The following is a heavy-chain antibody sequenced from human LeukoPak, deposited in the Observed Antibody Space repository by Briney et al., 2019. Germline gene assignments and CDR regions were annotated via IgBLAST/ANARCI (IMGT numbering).Heavy chain of an antibody. Sequence: GGSLRLSCAASGFTFSSYSMNLVRQAPGKGLEWVSSISSSSSYIYYADSVKGRFTISRDNAKNSLYLQMNSLRAEDTAVYYCARGSGDYALDYWGQGTLVTVSS. CDR2: ISSSSSYI. CDR3: ARGSGDYALDY. V-gene: IGHV3-21*01. J-gene: IGHJ4*02. CDR1: GFTFSSYS. D-gene: IGHD4-17*01.